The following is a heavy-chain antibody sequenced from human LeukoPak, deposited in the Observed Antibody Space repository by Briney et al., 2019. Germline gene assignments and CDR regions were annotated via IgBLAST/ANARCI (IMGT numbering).Heavy chain of an antibody. V-gene: IGHV1-46*01. CDR3: ARDNVGLDY. J-gene: IGHJ4*02. CDR2: INPSGGST. CDR1: GYTFTAYY. Sequence: ASVKVSCKASGYTFTAYYIHWVRQAPGQGLEWMGIINPSGGSTSYAQKFQGRVTMTRDMSTSTVYMELSSLRSEDTAVYYRARDNVGLDYWGQGTLVTVSS. D-gene: IGHD3-16*01.